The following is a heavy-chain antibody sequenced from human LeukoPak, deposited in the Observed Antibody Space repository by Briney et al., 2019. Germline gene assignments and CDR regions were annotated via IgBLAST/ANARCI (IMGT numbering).Heavy chain of an antibody. CDR1: GFTFSSYG. J-gene: IGHJ4*02. D-gene: IGHD3-9*01. CDR2: IRYDGSNK. Sequence: GGSLRLSCAASGFTFSSYGMHWVRQAPGKGLEWVAFIRYDGSNKYYADSVKGRFTISRDNSKNTLYLQMNSLRAEDTAVYYCAKGDYGILTGYYMPDYFDYWGKGTLVTVSS. V-gene: IGHV3-30*02. CDR3: AKGDYGILTGYYMPDYFDY.